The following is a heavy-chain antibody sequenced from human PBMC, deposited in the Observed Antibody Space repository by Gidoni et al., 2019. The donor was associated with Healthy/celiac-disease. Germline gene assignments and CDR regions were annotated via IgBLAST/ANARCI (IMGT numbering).Heavy chain of an antibody. CDR3: ARWGGYSYGYDY. J-gene: IGHJ4*02. D-gene: IGHD5-18*01. CDR2: ISSSGSTI. CDR1: GFTFSSYE. V-gene: IGHV3-48*03. Sequence: EVQLVESGGGLVQPGGSLRLSCAASGFTFSSYEMNWVRQAPGKGLEWVSYISSSGSTIYYADSVKGRFTISRDNAKNSLYLQMNSLRAEDTAVYYCARWGGYSYGYDYWGQGTLVTVSS.